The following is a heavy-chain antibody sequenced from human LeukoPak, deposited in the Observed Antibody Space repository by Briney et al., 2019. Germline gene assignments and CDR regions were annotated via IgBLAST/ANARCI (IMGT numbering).Heavy chain of an antibody. V-gene: IGHV4-39*01. J-gene: IGHJ4*02. CDR1: GGSISSSSYS. CDR2: IYYSGST. D-gene: IGHD2-2*02. CDR3: ARGVVVVPAAIRPVNYFDY. Sequence: SETLSLTCTVSGGSISSSSYSWGWIRQPPGKGLEWIGSIYYSGSTYYNPSLKSRVTISVDTSKNQFSLKLSSVTAADTAVYYCARGVVVVPAAIRPVNYFDYWGQGTLVTVSS.